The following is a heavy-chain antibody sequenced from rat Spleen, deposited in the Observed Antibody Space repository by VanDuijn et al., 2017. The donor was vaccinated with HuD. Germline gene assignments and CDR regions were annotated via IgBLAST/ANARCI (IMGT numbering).Heavy chain of an antibody. V-gene: IGHV5S13*01. J-gene: IGHJ1*01. CDR2: ISTGGGNT. CDR3: AKDGNYGLLLRDWYFDF. CDR1: GFTYSNYV. Sequence: EVQLVESGGGLVQPGRSLKLSCAASGFTYSNYVMAWVRQAPTKGLEWVASISTGGGNTYYRDSVKGRFTISRDNAKNTLYLQMDSLRSEDTATYYCAKDGNYGLLLRDWYFDFWGPGTMVTVSS. D-gene: IGHD1-6*01.